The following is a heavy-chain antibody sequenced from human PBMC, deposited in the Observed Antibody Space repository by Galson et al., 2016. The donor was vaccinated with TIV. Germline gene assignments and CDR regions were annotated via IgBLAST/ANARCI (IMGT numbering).Heavy chain of an antibody. Sequence: PGKGLEWIGEINDSGSTKYNPSLKSRVSISVDTSTSTVYMELNSLRSEDTAVYYCARGGQVQRFDPWGQGTLVTVSS. V-gene: IGHV4-34*01. D-gene: IGHD3-10*01. CDR3: ARGGQVQRFDP. CDR2: INDSGST. J-gene: IGHJ5*02.